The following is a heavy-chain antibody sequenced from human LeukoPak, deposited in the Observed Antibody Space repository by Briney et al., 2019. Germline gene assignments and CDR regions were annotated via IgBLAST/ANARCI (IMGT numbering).Heavy chain of an antibody. CDR3: ARHAGDSSSWYGNWFDP. D-gene: IGHD6-13*01. V-gene: IGHV5-51*01. CDR2: IYPGDSDT. Sequence: GESLKISCKGSGYSFTSYWIGWVRQMPGKGLEWMGTIYPGDSDTRYSPSFQGQVTISADKSISTAYLQWSSLKASDTAMYYCARHAGDSSSWYGNWFDPWGQGTLVTVSS. CDR1: GYSFTSYW. J-gene: IGHJ5*02.